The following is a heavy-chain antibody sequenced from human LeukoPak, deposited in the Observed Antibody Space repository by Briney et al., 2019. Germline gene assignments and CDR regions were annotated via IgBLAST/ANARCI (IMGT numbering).Heavy chain of an antibody. V-gene: IGHV4-59*08. CDR1: GGSISSYH. J-gene: IGHJ2*01. CDR3: ARHLKGSSWLYWYFDL. CDR2: IYDSGST. D-gene: IGHD6-13*01. Sequence: TSETLSLTCTVSGGSISSYHWSWIRQPPGKGLEWIGYIYDSGSTNYNPSLKSRVIISVDTSKNQFSLKLSSVTAADTAVYYCARHLKGSSWLYWYFDLWGRGTLVTVSS.